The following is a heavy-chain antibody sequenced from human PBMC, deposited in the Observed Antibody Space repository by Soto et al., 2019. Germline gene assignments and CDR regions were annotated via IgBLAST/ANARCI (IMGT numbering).Heavy chain of an antibody. Sequence: PGGSLRLSCTSSGFIFGDYSMSWFRQAPGKGLEWISFIRRRAYGATTEYAASVKGRFTISRDDSKKTAYLQMNTVETEDTATYYCTRDLSGDSRGYFPFDYWGPGTLVTVSS. CDR2: IRRRAYGATT. CDR1: GFIFGDYS. CDR3: TRDLSGDSRGYFPFDY. D-gene: IGHD3-22*01. V-gene: IGHV3-49*03. J-gene: IGHJ4*02.